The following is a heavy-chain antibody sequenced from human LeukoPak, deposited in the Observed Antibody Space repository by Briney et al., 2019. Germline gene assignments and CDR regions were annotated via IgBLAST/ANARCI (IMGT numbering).Heavy chain of an antibody. D-gene: IGHD6-13*01. CDR1: GFTFSDYY. J-gene: IGHJ4*02. CDR3: ARAIASGVFDY. Sequence: GGSLRLSCAASGFTFSDYYMSWIRQAPGKGLEWVSYVSSSGSTIYYAASVKGRFTISRDNAKNSLYLQMNSLRAEATAVYYCARAIASGVFDYWGQGTLVTVSS. V-gene: IGHV3-11*01. CDR2: VSSSGSTI.